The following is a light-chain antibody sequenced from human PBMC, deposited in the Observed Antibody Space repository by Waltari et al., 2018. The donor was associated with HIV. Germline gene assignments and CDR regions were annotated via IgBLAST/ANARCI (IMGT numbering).Light chain of an antibody. CDR2: QDS. V-gene: IGLV3-1*01. J-gene: IGLJ2*01. CDR3: QAWDSSTVV. CDR1: KLGAKY. Sequence: SYEVTQPPSVSVSPGQPASITCSGDKLGAKYACWYQQRPGQSPVLVIYQDSKRPSAIPERFSGSNSGNTATLTISGTQAMDEADYYCQAWDSSTVVFGGGTKLTVL.